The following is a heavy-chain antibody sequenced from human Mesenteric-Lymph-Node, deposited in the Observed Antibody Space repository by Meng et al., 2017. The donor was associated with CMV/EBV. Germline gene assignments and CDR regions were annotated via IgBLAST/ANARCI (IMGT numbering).Heavy chain of an antibody. Sequence: GESLKISCAASRFTFSSYALHWVRQAPGKGLEWVAVISYDGSNKYYADSVKGRFTISRDNSKNTLYLQMNSLRAEDTAVYYCARRRGDVWGQGTTVTVSS. J-gene: IGHJ6*02. V-gene: IGHV3-30-3*01. CDR2: ISYDGSNK. D-gene: IGHD3-10*01. CDR1: RFTFSSYA. CDR3: ARRRGDV.